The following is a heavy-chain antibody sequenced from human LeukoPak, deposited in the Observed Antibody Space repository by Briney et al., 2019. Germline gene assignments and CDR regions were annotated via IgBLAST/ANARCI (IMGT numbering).Heavy chain of an antibody. J-gene: IGHJ3*02. CDR2: INHSGST. Sequence: PSETLSLTCAVYGGSFSGYYWSWIRQPPGKGLEWIGEINHSGSTNYNPSLKSRVTISVDTSKNQFSLKLSSVTAADTAVYYCARVRFWSGYYRDAFDIWGQGTMVTVSS. CDR3: ARVRFWSGYYRDAFDI. CDR1: GGSFSGYY. V-gene: IGHV4-34*01. D-gene: IGHD3-3*01.